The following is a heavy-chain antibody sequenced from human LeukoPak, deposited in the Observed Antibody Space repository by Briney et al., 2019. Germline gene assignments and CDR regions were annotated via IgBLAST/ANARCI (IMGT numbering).Heavy chain of an antibody. D-gene: IGHD5-24*01. CDR2: ISGSGGST. Sequence: GGSLRLSCAASGFTFSSYAMSWVRQAPGKGLEWVSAISGSGGSTYYADSVKGRFTISRDNSKNTLYLQMNSLRAEDTAVYYCARDTSVMATTPYYYYYYMDVWGKGTTVTISS. CDR1: GFTFSSYA. V-gene: IGHV3-23*01. J-gene: IGHJ6*03. CDR3: ARDTSVMATTPYYYYYYMDV.